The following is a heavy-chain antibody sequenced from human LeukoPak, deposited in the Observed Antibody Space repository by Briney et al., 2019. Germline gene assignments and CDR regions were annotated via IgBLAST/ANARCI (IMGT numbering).Heavy chain of an antibody. D-gene: IGHD2-15*01. CDR3: ARDGYCRGGSCPFQH. CDR2: INPYSGAT. V-gene: IGHV1-2*02. J-gene: IGHJ1*01. CDR1: GYTFIPYY. Sequence: ASVKVSCQASGYTFIPYYMFWVRQAPGQGLEWMGWINPYSGATRHAQKFQGRGTKTRDTSISTSYMEVTGLGSYDTAVYFCARDGYCRGGSCPFQHWGQGTMVTVSS.